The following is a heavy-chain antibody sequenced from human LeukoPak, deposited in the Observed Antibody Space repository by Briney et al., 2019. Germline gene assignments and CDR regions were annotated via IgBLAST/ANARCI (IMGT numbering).Heavy chain of an antibody. CDR3: AREGYYDSSGEYYYMDV. V-gene: IGHV1-46*01. Sequence: GASVKVSCKASGYTFTSYYMHWVRQAPGQGLEWMGIINPSGGSTSYAQKFQGRVTMTRDTSTSTVYMELSSLRSEDTAVYYCAREGYYDSSGEYYYMDVWGKGTTVTISS. CDR2: INPSGGST. D-gene: IGHD3-22*01. CDR1: GYTFTSYY. J-gene: IGHJ6*03.